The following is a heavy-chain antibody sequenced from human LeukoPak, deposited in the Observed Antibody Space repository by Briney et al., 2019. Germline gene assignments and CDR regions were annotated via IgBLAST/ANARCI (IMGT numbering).Heavy chain of an antibody. D-gene: IGHD1-26*01. CDR2: ISSSSSYI. CDR1: GFTFSSYS. V-gene: IGHV3-21*01. Sequence: GGSLRDSCAASGFTFSSYSMNWVRQAPGKGLEWVSSISSSSSYIYYADSVKGRFTISRDNAKNSLYLQMNSLRAEDTAVYYCARAGISGSYSRYYYGMDVWGQGTTVTVSS. CDR3: ARAGISGSYSRYYYGMDV. J-gene: IGHJ6*02.